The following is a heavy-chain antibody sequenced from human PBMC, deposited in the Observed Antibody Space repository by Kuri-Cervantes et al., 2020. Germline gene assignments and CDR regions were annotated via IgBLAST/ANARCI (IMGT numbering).Heavy chain of an antibody. V-gene: IGHV3-21*01. CDR2: ISSSSSYI. CDR1: GFTFSSYA. J-gene: IGHJ4*02. Sequence: LSLTCAASGFTFSSYAMSWVRQAPGKGLEWVSSISSSSSYIYYADSVKGRFTISRDNAKNSLYLQMNSLRAEDTAVYYCARAPPYGDFYYDYWGQGTLVTVSS. D-gene: IGHD4-17*01. CDR3: ARAPPYGDFYYDY.